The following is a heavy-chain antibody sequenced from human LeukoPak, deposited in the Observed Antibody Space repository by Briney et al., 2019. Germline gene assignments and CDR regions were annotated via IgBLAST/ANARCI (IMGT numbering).Heavy chain of an antibody. J-gene: IGHJ4*02. CDR3: ARPYYYDSSGYYYFDY. D-gene: IGHD3-22*01. CDR2: IIPIFGIA. Sequence: GASLKVSCKASGGTFISYAIRWVRQAPGQGLEWMARIIPIFGIANYAQKFQGRVTITADKSTSTAYVELSSLRSEDTAVYYCARPYYYDSSGYYYFDYWGQGTLVTVSS. V-gene: IGHV1-69*10. CDR1: GGTFISYA.